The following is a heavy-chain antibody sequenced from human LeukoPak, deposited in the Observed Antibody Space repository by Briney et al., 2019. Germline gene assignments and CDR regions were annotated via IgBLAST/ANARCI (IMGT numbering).Heavy chain of an antibody. Sequence: GGSLRLSCAASGFTFSSYSMNWVRQAPGKGLEWASYISSSSSTIYYADSVKGRFTISRDNAKNSLYLQMNSLRAEDTAVYYCARDGDYYYGMDVWGQGTTVTVSS. CDR1: GFTFSSYS. CDR3: ARDGDYYYGMDV. CDR2: ISSSSSTI. J-gene: IGHJ6*02. V-gene: IGHV3-48*01.